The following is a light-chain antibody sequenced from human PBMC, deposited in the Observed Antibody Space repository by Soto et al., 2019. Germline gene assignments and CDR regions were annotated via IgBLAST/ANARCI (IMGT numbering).Light chain of an antibody. CDR1: SGSIASNY. Sequence: NFMLTQPHSVSESPGKTVTISCTRSSGSIASNYVQWYQQRPGSAPTTVIYEDNQRPSEVPDRFSGSIDSSSNSASLTISGLKTEDEADYYCQSYDSSNPYVVFGGGTKVTVL. J-gene: IGLJ2*01. CDR3: QSYDSSNPYVV. V-gene: IGLV6-57*04. CDR2: EDN.